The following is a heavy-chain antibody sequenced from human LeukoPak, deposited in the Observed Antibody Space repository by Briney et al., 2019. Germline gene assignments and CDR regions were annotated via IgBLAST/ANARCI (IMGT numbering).Heavy chain of an antibody. V-gene: IGHV4-39*07. CDR1: GGSISSSSFY. J-gene: IGHJ3*02. Sequence: PSETLSLTCTVSGGSISSSSFYWGWIRQPPGKGLEWIGSIYYSGSTYYNPSLKSRVTISVDMSKNQFSLKLSSVTAADTAVYYCARDPIRITMIVVPRWAFDIWGQGTMVTVSS. CDR2: IYYSGST. D-gene: IGHD3-22*01. CDR3: ARDPIRITMIVVPRWAFDI.